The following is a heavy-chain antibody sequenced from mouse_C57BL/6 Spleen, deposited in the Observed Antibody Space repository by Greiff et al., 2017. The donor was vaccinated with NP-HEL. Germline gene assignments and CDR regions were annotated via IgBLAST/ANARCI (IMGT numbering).Heavy chain of an antibody. CDR1: GYAFTNYL. D-gene: IGHD1-1*01. CDR2: INPGSGGT. CDR3: ARRGLTTVVAHYAMDY. J-gene: IGHJ4*01. Sequence: VQLQQSGAELVRPGTSVKVSCKASGYAFTNYLIEWVKQRPGQGLEWIGVINPGSGGTNYNEKFKGKATLTADKSSSTAYMQLSSLTSEDSAVYFCARRGLTTVVAHYAMDYWGQGTSVTVSS. V-gene: IGHV1-54*01.